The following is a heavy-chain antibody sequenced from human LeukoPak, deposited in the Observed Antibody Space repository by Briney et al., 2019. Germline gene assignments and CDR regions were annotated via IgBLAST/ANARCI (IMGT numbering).Heavy chain of an antibody. CDR3: ASSPLYYDFWSGYQGYFDY. J-gene: IGHJ4*02. D-gene: IGHD3-3*01. V-gene: IGHV4-59*01. CDR1: GGSITTYY. CDR2: IYSSGST. Sequence: PSETLSLTCSVSGGSITTYYWSWIRQPPGEGLEWIGYIYSSGSTNYNPSLKSRVTISVDTSKNQFSLKLSSVTAADTAVYYCASSPLYYDFWSGYQGYFDYWGQGTLVTVSS.